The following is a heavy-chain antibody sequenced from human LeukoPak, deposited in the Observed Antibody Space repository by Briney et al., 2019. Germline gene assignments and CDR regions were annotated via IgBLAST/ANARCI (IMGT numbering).Heavy chain of an antibody. V-gene: IGHV3-30*18. CDR1: GFTFSSYG. J-gene: IGHJ6*02. CDR2: ISYDGSNK. CDR3: AKGGIAVADNYYYGMDV. D-gene: IGHD6-19*01. Sequence: GGSLRLSCAASGFTFSSYGMHWVRQAPGKGLEWVAVISYDGSNKYYADSVKGRFTISRDNSKNTLYLQMNSLRAEDTAVYYCAKGGIAVADNYYYGMDVWGQGTTVTASS.